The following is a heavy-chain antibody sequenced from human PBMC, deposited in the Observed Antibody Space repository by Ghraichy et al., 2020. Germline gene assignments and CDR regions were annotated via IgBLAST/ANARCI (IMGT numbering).Heavy chain of an antibody. CDR2: VSDNGIST. J-gene: IGHJ5*02. Sequence: GESLNISCSASGFTFSTYSFHWVRQAPGKGLEYVSSVSDNGISTYYADSVKGRFTISRDNSKNTVYLQMSSLGVEDTAFYYCVKGRDIIVTPGAITWWFDPWGQGTLVTVSS. D-gene: IGHD2-15*01. CDR1: GFTFSTYS. CDR3: VKGRDIIVTPGAITWWFDP. V-gene: IGHV3-64D*06.